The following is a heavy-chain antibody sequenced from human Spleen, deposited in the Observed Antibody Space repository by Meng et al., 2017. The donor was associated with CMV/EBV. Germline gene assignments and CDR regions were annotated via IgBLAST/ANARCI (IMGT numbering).Heavy chain of an antibody. CDR1: GFTFSSYW. CDR3: AKDFYDFWSGSFMDV. J-gene: IGHJ6*02. CDR2: IKQDGSEK. V-gene: IGHV3-7*03. Sequence: GESLKISCAASGFTFSSYWMSWVRQAPGKGLEWVANIKQDGSEKYYVDSVKGRFSISRDNAEKSLYLQMNSLRAEDTALYYCAKDFYDFWSGSFMDVWGQGTTVTVSS. D-gene: IGHD3-3*01.